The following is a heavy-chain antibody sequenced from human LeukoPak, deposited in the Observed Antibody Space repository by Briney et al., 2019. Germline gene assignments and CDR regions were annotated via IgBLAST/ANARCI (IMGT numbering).Heavy chain of an antibody. D-gene: IGHD2-2*01. CDR3: ARGSTSDWPLDH. Sequence: ASVKVSCKASGYTFSDYVVHWVRQAPGQRFEWMGWIDAGNGVTRYSQKFQGRVTITRDTSASTAYIELRRLRSEDTAMYYCARGSTSDWPLDHWGQETLVIISS. CDR1: GYTFSDYV. V-gene: IGHV1-3*01. J-gene: IGHJ4*02. CDR2: IDAGNGVT.